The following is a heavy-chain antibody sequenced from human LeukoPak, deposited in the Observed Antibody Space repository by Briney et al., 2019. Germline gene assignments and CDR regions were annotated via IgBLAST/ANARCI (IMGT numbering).Heavy chain of an antibody. D-gene: IGHD3-10*01. Sequence: PGGSLRLSCAASGFTFSRYGMHWVCQASGKGLEWVALISYDGSNKYYADSVKGRFTISRDNSKNTLYLQMNSLRPEDTAVYYCAEGDPYGSGSYPVDYWGQGTLVTVSS. CDR2: ISYDGSNK. V-gene: IGHV3-30*18. CDR3: AEGDPYGSGSYPVDY. CDR1: GFTFSRYG. J-gene: IGHJ4*02.